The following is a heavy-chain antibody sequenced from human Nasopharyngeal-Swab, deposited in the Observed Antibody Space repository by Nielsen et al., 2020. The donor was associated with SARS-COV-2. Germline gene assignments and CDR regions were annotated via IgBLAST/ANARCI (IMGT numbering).Heavy chain of an antibody. CDR2: IIPIFGTA. J-gene: IGHJ6*02. Sequence: SVKVSCKASGDTFSSYAISWVRQAPGQGLEWMGGIIPIFGTANYAQKFQGRVTITADESTSTAYMGLSSLRSEDTAVYYCAVNSNYLRYYYYGMDVWGQGTTVTVSS. D-gene: IGHD4-11*01. CDR3: AVNSNYLRYYYYGMDV. CDR1: GDTFSSYA. V-gene: IGHV1-69*13.